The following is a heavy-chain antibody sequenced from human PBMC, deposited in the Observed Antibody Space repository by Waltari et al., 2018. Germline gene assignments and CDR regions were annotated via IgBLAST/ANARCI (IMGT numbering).Heavy chain of an antibody. D-gene: IGHD3-3*01. Sequence: QVQLQQWGAGLLKPSETLSLTCAVYGGSFRGYYWSWIRQPPGKGLEWIGEINHSGSTNYNPSLKSRVTISVDTSKNQFSLKLSSVTAADTAVYYCATTYDFWSGIIPSHFYYGMDVWGQGTTVTVSS. CDR2: INHSGST. V-gene: IGHV4-34*01. CDR1: GGSFRGYY. CDR3: ATTYDFWSGIIPSHFYYGMDV. J-gene: IGHJ6*02.